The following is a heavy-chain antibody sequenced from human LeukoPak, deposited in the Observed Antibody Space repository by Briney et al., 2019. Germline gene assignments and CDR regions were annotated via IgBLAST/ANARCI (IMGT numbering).Heavy chain of an antibody. CDR1: GFTFSSYS. Sequence: GGSLRLSCAASGFTFSSYSMNWVRQAPGKGLEWVSSISSRNTYIYYADSVKGRFTISRDNAKNSLYLQMSSLRAEDTAVYYCARELSGDLDYWGHGTLVTVSS. D-gene: IGHD3-3*01. CDR3: ARELSGDLDY. V-gene: IGHV3-21*01. J-gene: IGHJ4*01. CDR2: ISSRNTYI.